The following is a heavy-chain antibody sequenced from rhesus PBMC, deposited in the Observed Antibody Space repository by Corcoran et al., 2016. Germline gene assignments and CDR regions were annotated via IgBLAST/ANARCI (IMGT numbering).Heavy chain of an antibody. Sequence: QVQLQESGPGLVKPSETLALTCAVSGGSINTYNWWTCLRQSPGKGLEWIGNVGGDRGGTNYNPSLMSRATISKDTSQSHFSLKLTSVTAADTAVYYCARHCGPGGAFDFWGQGLRVTVSS. V-gene: IGHV4-65*02. D-gene: IGHD1-38*01. CDR1: GGSINTYNW. CDR3: ARHCGPGGAFDF. J-gene: IGHJ3*01. CDR2: VGGDRGGT.